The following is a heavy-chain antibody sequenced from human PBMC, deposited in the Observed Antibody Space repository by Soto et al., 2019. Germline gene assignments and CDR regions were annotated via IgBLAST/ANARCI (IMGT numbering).Heavy chain of an antibody. J-gene: IGHJ4*02. V-gene: IGHV3-33*01. D-gene: IGHD6-13*01. CDR3: ARDPGWSSSWVYFDY. CDR1: GFTFSSYG. CDR2: IWYDGTNK. Sequence: QVQLVESGGGVVQPGRSLRLSCAASGFTFSSYGLHWVAQAPGKGLEWVGGIWYDGTNKHYAYSVKGRFTISRDKSKLYLQMNGLRAEHTAVYFCARDPGWSSSWVYFDYWGQGTLVTVSS.